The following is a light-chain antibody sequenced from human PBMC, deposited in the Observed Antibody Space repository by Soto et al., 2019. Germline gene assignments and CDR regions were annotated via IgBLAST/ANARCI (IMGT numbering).Light chain of an antibody. CDR1: NIGSKG. Sequence: SYELTQPPSVSVAPGQTARITCGGNNIGSKGVQWYQQKPGLAPVLVLYDDSDRPSGIPERFSGSNSGNAATLNISRVEAGDEADYYCQVWDSISDLVVFGGGTKLTVL. CDR2: DDS. V-gene: IGLV3-21*02. CDR3: QVWDSISDLVV. J-gene: IGLJ2*01.